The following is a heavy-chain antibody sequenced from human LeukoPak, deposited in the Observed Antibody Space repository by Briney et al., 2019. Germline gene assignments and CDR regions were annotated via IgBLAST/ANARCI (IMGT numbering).Heavy chain of an antibody. J-gene: IGHJ5*02. CDR1: GFTFSSYS. CDR3: ARDFGGRGEVDP. Sequence: GGSLRLSCAASGFTFSSYSMNWVRQAPGRGLEWVSSISGSSSYIYYADLVKGRFTISRDNAKNSLYLQMNSLRAEDTAVYYCARDFGGRGEVDPWGQGTLVTVSS. V-gene: IGHV3-21*01. CDR2: ISGSSSYI. D-gene: IGHD3-16*01.